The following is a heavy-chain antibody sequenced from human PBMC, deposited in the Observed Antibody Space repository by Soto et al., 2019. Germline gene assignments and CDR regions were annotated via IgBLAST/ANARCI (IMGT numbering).Heavy chain of an antibody. CDR1: GGSFSGYY. CDR2: INHSGST. V-gene: IGHV4-34*01. J-gene: IGHJ4*02. D-gene: IGHD6-13*01. CDR3: ARYSSSWSHGGDY. Sequence: PSETLSLTCAVYGGSFSGYYWSWIRQPPGKGLEWIGEINHSGSTNYNPSLKSRVTISADTSKNQFSLKLSSVTAADTAVYYCARYSSSWSHGGDYWGQGTLVTVSS.